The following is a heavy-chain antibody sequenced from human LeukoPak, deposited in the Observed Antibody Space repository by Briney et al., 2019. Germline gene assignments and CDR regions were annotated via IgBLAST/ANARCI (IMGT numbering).Heavy chain of an antibody. Sequence: SETLSLTCGVSGYSISSGYYCGWVRQPPGKGLEWIGNFYHDGSTHYNPSLKSRVTISGDTSRNQFSLKLSSVTSADTAGYYCASESGGYRNFDFWGQGTLVTVSS. CDR3: ASESGGYRNFDF. J-gene: IGHJ4*02. CDR2: FYHDGST. D-gene: IGHD1-26*01. CDR1: GYSISSGYY. V-gene: IGHV4-38-2*01.